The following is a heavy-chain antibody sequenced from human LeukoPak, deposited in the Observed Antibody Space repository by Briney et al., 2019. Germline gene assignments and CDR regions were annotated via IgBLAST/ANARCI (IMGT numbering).Heavy chain of an antibody. CDR3: AKSPADFDSSGYRETKYYFDS. V-gene: IGHV3-23*01. CDR1: GFTFRNYA. D-gene: IGHD3-22*01. J-gene: IGHJ4*02. CDR2: ISGSGGST. Sequence: GGSLRLSCAASGFTFRNYAMSWVRQAPGKGLEWVSGISGSGGSTYYADSVKGRFTISRDNSKSTLYLQMNSLRAEDTALYYCAKSPADFDSSGYRETKYYFDSWGQRTLVTGSS.